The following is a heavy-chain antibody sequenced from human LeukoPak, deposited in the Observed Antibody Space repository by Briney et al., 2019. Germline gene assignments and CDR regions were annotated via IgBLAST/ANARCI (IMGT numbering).Heavy chain of an antibody. CDR3: ARDIVVVVAATGDNWFDP. J-gene: IGHJ5*02. V-gene: IGHV4-38-2*02. CDR1: GYSISSDYY. D-gene: IGHD2-15*01. CDR2: IYHSGST. Sequence: SETLSLTCTVSGYSISSDYYWGWIRQPPGKGLEWIGSIYHSGSTYYNPSLKSRVTISVDKSKNQFSLKLSSVTAADTAVYYCARDIVVVVAATGDNWFDPWGQGTLVTVSS.